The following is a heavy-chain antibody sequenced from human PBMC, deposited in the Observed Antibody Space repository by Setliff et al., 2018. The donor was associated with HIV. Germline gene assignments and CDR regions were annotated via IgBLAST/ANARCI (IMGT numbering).Heavy chain of an antibody. CDR3: ARGVFDY. CDR2: MSGINDNT. J-gene: IGHJ4*02. V-gene: IGHV3-23*01. CDR1: GFTFSSYG. Sequence: GESLKISCAASGFTFSSYGMNWVRQAPGKGLEWLSLMSGINDNTHYADSVKGRFTISRDNSKNTLYLQMNSLRAEDTVVYYCARGVFDYWGQGALVTVSS.